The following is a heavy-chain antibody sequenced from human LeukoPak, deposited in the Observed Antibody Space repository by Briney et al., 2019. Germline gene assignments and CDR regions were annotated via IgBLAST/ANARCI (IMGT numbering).Heavy chain of an antibody. CDR1: GFTFSGSA. V-gene: IGHV3-73*01. J-gene: IGHJ4*02. CDR2: IRSKANSYAT. D-gene: IGHD3-16*02. Sequence: GGSLRLSCAASGFTFSGSAMHWVRQASGKGLEWVGRIRSKANSYATAYAASVKGRFTISRDDSKNTAYLQMNSLKTEDTAVYYCTRLYTFGGVIVPNWGQGTLVTVSS. CDR3: TRLYTFGGVIVPN.